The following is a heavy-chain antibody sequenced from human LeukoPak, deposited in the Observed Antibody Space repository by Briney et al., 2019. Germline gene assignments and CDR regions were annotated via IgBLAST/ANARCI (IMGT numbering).Heavy chain of an antibody. Sequence: GGSLRLSCAASGFTFSSYAMHWVRQAPGKGLEWVAVISYDGSNKYYADSVKGRFTISRDNSKNTLYLQMSSLRAEDTAVFYCAKESWVATNFDYWGQGTLVTVSS. CDR2: ISYDGSNK. CDR3: AKESWVATNFDY. V-gene: IGHV3-30*04. D-gene: IGHD5-24*01. CDR1: GFTFSSYA. J-gene: IGHJ4*02.